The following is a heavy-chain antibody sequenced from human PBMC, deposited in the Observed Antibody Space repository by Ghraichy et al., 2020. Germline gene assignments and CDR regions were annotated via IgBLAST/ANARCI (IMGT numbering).Heavy chain of an antibody. CDR2: ISMSSTYT. V-gene: IGHV3-21*01. CDR1: GFSFSTYS. CDR3: ARVGIGGYTYAYSDY. Sequence: GGSLRLSCAASGFSFSTYSMNWVRQAPGKGLEWVSSISMSSTYTYYADSVRGRFTISRDDAKNSLSLQMNGLRAEDTAVYYCARVGIGGYTYAYSDYWGRGTLVTVSS. D-gene: IGHD5-18*01. J-gene: IGHJ4*02.